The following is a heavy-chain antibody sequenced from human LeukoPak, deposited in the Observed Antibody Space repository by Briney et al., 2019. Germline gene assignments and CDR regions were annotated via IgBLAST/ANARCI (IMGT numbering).Heavy chain of an antibody. V-gene: IGHV4-59*01. D-gene: IGHD3-16*01. CDR2: IYYSGSS. CDR3: ARVFGGGRGGWFDP. Sequence: SETLSLTCTVSGGSITGYYWTWIRQPPGKGLEWIGYIYYSGSSNYNPSLESRVTISIHTSKNQFSLNLSSVTAADTAVYYCARVFGGGRGGWFDPWGQGTLVAVSS. CDR1: GGSITGYY. J-gene: IGHJ5*02.